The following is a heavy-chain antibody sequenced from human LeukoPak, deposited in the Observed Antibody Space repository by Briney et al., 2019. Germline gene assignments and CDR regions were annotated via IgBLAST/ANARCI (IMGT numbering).Heavy chain of an antibody. D-gene: IGHD3-10*01. CDR2: IYYSGSA. Sequence: SETLSLTCTVSGGSISSYYWSWIRQPPGKGLEWIGYIYYSGSANYNPSLKSRVTISVDTSKNQFSLKLSSVTAADTAVYYCARVMGGFGELSAWFDPWGQGTLVTVSS. V-gene: IGHV4-59*08. CDR1: GGSISSYY. CDR3: ARVMGGFGELSAWFDP. J-gene: IGHJ5*02.